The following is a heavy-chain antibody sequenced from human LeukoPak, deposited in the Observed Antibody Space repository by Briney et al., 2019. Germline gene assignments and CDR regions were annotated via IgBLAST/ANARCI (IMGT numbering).Heavy chain of an antibody. CDR1: GFTFSSYE. Sequence: GGSLRLSCAASGFTFSSYEMNWVRQAPGKGLEWVSYISSSGSTIYYADSVKGRFTISRDNSKNTLYLQMNSLRAEDTAVYYCARYRCSGGSCYPRNQHYNWFDPWGQGTLVTVSS. J-gene: IGHJ5*02. CDR2: ISSSGSTI. D-gene: IGHD2-15*01. V-gene: IGHV3-48*03. CDR3: ARYRCSGGSCYPRNQHYNWFDP.